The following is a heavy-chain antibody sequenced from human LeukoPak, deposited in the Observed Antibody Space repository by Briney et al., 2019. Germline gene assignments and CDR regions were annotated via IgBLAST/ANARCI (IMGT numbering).Heavy chain of an antibody. Sequence: PGGSLRLSCAASGFTISNYWMTWLRQAPGKGLEWVANIRQDGALEYYLDPVQGRFSISRDNAKNSFFLQMNSLRADDTAFYYCARDLTASGSFDYWGQGTLVTVSS. CDR2: IRQDGALE. J-gene: IGHJ4*02. V-gene: IGHV3-7*04. CDR1: GFTISNYW. CDR3: ARDLTASGSFDY. D-gene: IGHD3-9*01.